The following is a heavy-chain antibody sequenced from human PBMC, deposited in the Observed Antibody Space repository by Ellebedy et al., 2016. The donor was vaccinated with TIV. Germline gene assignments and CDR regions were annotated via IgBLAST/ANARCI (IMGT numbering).Heavy chain of an antibody. V-gene: IGHV3-48*04. CDR1: GFAFSNYG. CDR2: ISGTSNTI. CDR3: ARAPYKQLVLVYFDY. D-gene: IGHD6-13*01. Sequence: PGGSLRLSCAASGFAFSNYGMNWVRQAPGKGLEWVSYISGTSNTIYYDDSVKGRFTISRDNAKNSLYLQMNSLRAEDTALYYCARAPYKQLVLVYFDYWGQGTLVTVSS. J-gene: IGHJ4*02.